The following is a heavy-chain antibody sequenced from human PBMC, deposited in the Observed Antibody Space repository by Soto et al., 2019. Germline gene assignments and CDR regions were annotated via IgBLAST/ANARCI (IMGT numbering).Heavy chain of an antibody. CDR2: ISGSGGST. Sequence: GGSLRLSCAASGFTFSSYAMSWVRQAPGKGLEWVSAISGSGGSTYYADSVKGRFTISRDNSKNTLYLQMNSLRAEDTAVYYCAKGTHHIVVVIAIPVDFDYWGQGTLVTVSS. CDR3: AKGTHHIVVVIAIPVDFDY. D-gene: IGHD2-21*01. V-gene: IGHV3-23*01. J-gene: IGHJ4*02. CDR1: GFTFSSYA.